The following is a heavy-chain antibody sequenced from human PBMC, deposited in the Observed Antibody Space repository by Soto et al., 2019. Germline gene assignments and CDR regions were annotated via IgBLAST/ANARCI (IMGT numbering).Heavy chain of an antibody. V-gene: IGHV1-8*01. D-gene: IGHD6-13*01. CDR3: ARAKPSQQMVHY. Sequence: ASVKVSCKASGYTFTSYDINWVRQAPGQGLEWMGWMNPNSGNTGYAQKFQGRVTMTRNTSISTAYMELSSLRSEDTAVYYCARAKPSQQMVHYWGQGTLVTVSS. CDR2: MNPNSGNT. CDR1: GYTFTSYD. J-gene: IGHJ4*02.